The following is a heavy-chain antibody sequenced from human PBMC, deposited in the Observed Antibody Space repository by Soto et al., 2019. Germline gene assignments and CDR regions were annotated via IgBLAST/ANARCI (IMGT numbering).Heavy chain of an antibody. CDR2: IFWDDGK. CDR1: AVSLTTSGVS. CDR3: ARGTTRTSMLAY. J-gene: IGHJ4*02. D-gene: IGHD2-8*01. V-gene: IGHV2-5*02. Sequence: QITLKESGPTLVKPTQTLTLTCTVSAVSLTTSGVSVGWIRQPPGKALEWLALIFWDDGKRYSPALKSWLTVTKDTSKSQVVRTLTNVDSVDTGTYYCARGTTRTSMLAYWGQGIRVSVSS.